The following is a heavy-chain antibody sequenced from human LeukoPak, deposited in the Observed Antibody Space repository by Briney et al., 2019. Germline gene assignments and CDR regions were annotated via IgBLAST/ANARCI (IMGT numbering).Heavy chain of an antibody. J-gene: IGHJ5*02. V-gene: IGHV1-18*01. CDR3: ARGRTYYYDSSGYYLGEWFDP. D-gene: IGHD3-22*01. CDR1: GYTFTSYG. Sequence: ASVKVSCKASGYTFTSYGISWVRQAPGQGLEWMGWISAYNGNTNYAQKLQGRVTMTTDKSTSTAYMELSSLRSEDTAVYYCARGRTYYYDSSGYYLGEWFDPWGQGTLVTVSS. CDR2: ISAYNGNT.